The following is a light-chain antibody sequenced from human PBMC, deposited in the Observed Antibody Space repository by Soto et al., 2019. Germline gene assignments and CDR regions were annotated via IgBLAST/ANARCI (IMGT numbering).Light chain of an antibody. J-gene: IGLJ2*01. Sequence: QAVVTQPPSASGTPGQRVTISCSGSSSNIGRNTLNWYQQLPGTAPKLLIYSNNQRPSGVPDRFSGSKSGTSASLAISGLQSEDEADYYCAAWDDSLNGVVFGGGTQLTVL. V-gene: IGLV1-44*01. CDR2: SNN. CDR3: AAWDDSLNGVV. CDR1: SSNIGRNT.